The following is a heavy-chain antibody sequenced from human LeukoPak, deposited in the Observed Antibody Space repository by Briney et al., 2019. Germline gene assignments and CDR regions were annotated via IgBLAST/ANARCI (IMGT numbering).Heavy chain of an antibody. Sequence: SETLSPTRTVSGGSISSGGYYWSWIRQHPGKGLEWIGYIYYSGSTYYNPSLKSRVTISVDTSKNQFSLKLSSVTAADTAVYYCARDRIAAAANNWFDPWGQGTLVTVSS. J-gene: IGHJ5*02. D-gene: IGHD6-13*01. CDR1: GGSISSGGYY. CDR2: IYYSGST. V-gene: IGHV4-31*03. CDR3: ARDRIAAAANNWFDP.